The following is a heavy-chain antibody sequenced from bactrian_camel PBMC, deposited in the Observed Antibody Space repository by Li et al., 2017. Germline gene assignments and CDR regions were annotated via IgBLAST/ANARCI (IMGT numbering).Heavy chain of an antibody. CDR3: ATQRSWSTGAYAANY. D-gene: IGHD6*01. J-gene: IGHJ4*01. V-gene: IGHV3-2*01. CDR1: GFTFSSSY. Sequence: QLVESGGGSVQAGGSLRLSCAASGFTFSSSYMSWVRQGPGKGLEWVSRIYSSGSNTYYADSVKGRFTISGDNAKNTVYLQMNSLKSEDTALYYCATQRSWSTGAYAANYWGQGTQVTVS. CDR2: IYSSGSNT.